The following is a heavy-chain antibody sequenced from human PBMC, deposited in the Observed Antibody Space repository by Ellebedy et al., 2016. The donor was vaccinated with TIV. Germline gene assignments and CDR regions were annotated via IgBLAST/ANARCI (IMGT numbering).Heavy chain of an antibody. Sequence: GESLKISCAASEFPVSSNYINWVRQAPGKGLEWVSVIYSGGSTYYADSVKGRFTISRDNSKNTRYLPMKSLRAEDTAVYYCASRSYEYYYYGMDVWGQGTTVTVSS. J-gene: IGHJ6*02. V-gene: IGHV3-53*01. CDR2: IYSGGST. D-gene: IGHD3-16*01. CDR3: ASRSYEYYYYGMDV. CDR1: EFPVSSNY.